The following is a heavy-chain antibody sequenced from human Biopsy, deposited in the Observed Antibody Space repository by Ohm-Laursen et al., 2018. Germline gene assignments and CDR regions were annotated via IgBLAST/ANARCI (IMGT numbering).Heavy chain of an antibody. CDR3: GNEVHGRDY. D-gene: IGHD2-15*01. V-gene: IGHV4-34*08. CDR1: GKTFSDYY. J-gene: IGHJ4*02. Sequence: SDTLSLTCAVYGKTFSDYYWSWIRQPPGKGLEWIGQINHSGRTNYNPSLKSRVNISADKSNNQFSLKLTSVTSADTAVYFCGNEVHGRDYWGRGSLVTVSS. CDR2: INHSGRT.